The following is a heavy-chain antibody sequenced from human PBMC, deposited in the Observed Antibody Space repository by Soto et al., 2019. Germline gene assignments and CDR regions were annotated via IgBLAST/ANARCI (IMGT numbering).Heavy chain of an antibody. CDR2: IKSKTDGGTT. Sequence: PGGSLRLSCAASGFTFSNAWVSWVRQAPGKGLEWVGRIKSKTDGGTTDYAAPVKGRFTISRDDSKNTLYLQMNSLKTEDTAVYYCTTKWLRLKIDYWGQGTLVTVSS. V-gene: IGHV3-15*01. CDR3: TTKWLRLKIDY. CDR1: GFTFSNAW. J-gene: IGHJ4*02. D-gene: IGHD5-12*01.